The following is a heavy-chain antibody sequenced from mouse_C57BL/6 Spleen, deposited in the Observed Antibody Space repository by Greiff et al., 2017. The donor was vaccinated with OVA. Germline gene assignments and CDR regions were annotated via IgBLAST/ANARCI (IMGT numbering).Heavy chain of an antibody. D-gene: IGHD1-1*01. CDR3: TEAAFYYGGGY. CDR2: IDPETGGT. V-gene: IGHV1-15*01. CDR1: GYTFTDYE. J-gene: IGHJ2*01. Sequence: VQLQQSGAELVRPGASVTLSCKASGYTFTDYEMHWVKQTPVHGLEWIGAIDPETGGTAYNQKFKGKAILTADKSSSTAYMELRSLTSEDSAVDYCTEAAFYYGGGYWGQGTTLTVSS.